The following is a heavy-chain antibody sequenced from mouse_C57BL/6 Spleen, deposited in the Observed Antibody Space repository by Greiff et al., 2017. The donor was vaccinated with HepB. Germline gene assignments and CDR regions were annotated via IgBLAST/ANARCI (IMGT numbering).Heavy chain of an antibody. D-gene: IGHD4-1*01. CDR2: INPNNGGT. Sequence: EVQLQQSGPELVKPGASVKIPCKASGYTFTDYNMDWVKQSHGKSLEWIGDINPNNGGTIYNQKFKGKATLTVDKSSSTAYMELRSLTSEDTAVYYWARWDSAWFAYWGQGTLVTVSA. V-gene: IGHV1-18*01. CDR3: ARWDSAWFAY. J-gene: IGHJ3*01. CDR1: GYTFTDYN.